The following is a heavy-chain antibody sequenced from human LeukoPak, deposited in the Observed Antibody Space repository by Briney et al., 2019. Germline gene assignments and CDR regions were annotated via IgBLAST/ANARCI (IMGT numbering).Heavy chain of an antibody. CDR1: GFTFSSYA. CDR2: ISGSGGST. V-gene: IGHV3-23*01. J-gene: IGHJ4*02. D-gene: IGHD1-26*01. Sequence: AGGSLRVSCAASGFTFSSYAMSWVRPAPGKGLEWVSAISGSGGSTYYADSVNGRFTISRDNSKNTLYLQMNSLRAEDTAVYYCAKVLSGSYYVGDFDYWGQGTLVTVSS. CDR3: AKVLSGSYYVGDFDY.